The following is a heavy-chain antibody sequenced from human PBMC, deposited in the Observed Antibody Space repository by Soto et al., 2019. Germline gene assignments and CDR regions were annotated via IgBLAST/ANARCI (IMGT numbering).Heavy chain of an antibody. CDR1: GYSFATSG. CDR3: ARAGQYYDASGYAD. D-gene: IGHD3-22*01. CDR2: ISVYNGNT. V-gene: IGHV1-18*01. Sequence: QVKLAQSGTEVKKPGASIKVSCKASGYSFATSGMTWVRQAPGQGLEWKGWISVYNGNTNYDQKLQDRVTMTTDTSTNTAYLEVRNLRSDDTAVYYCARAGQYYDASGYADWGQGTLVTVS. J-gene: IGHJ4*02.